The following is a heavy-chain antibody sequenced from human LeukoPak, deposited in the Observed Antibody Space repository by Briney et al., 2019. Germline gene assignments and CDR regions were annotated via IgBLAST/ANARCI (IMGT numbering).Heavy chain of an antibody. Sequence: ASVKVSCKASGGTFSSHAMSWVRQAPGQGLEWMGGIIPILDITNYAQKFQGRVTITAGKSTGTAYMELSSLRSEDTAVYYCAILSDGAYCGGDCFYLDYWGQGTLVTVSS. D-gene: IGHD2-21*02. CDR2: IIPILDIT. CDR3: AILSDGAYCGGDCFYLDY. V-gene: IGHV1-69*10. CDR1: GGTFSSHA. J-gene: IGHJ4*02.